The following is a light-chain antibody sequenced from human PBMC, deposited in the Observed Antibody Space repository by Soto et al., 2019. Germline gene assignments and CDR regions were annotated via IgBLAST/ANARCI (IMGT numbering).Light chain of an antibody. Sequence: DIQMTQSPSTLSASVGDRVTITCRASQSISSWLARYQQKPGKAPKLLIYKASSLESGVPSRFSGSGSGTEFTLPISSLQPDDYATYYCQQYNSYRWTFGQGTKVEIK. CDR3: QQYNSYRWT. V-gene: IGKV1-5*03. CDR1: QSISSW. CDR2: KAS. J-gene: IGKJ1*01.